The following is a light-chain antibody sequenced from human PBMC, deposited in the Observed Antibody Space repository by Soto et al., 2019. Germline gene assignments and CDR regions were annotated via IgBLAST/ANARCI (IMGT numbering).Light chain of an antibody. V-gene: IGKV1-5*03. CDR3: QQYNSDSRGT. CDR1: QSISSW. Sequence: DIQMTQSPSTLSASVGDRVTITCRASQSISSWLAWYQQKPGKAPKLLIYKASSLESGVQSRCSGSGSGTEFSLTIRSLQPDDFATYYCQQYNSDSRGTFGQGTKVEIK. J-gene: IGKJ1*01. CDR2: KAS.